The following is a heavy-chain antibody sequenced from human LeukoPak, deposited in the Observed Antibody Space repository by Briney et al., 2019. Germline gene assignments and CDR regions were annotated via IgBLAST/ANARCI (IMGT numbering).Heavy chain of an antibody. CDR2: ISYDGSNK. D-gene: IGHD4-23*01. Sequence: GGSLRLSCAASGCTFSSYAMHWVRQAPGKGLEWVAVISYDGSNKYYADSVKGRFTISRDNSKNTLYLQMNSLRAEDTAVYYCASRNSVFAFDIWGQGTMVTVSS. J-gene: IGHJ3*02. V-gene: IGHV3-30-3*01. CDR3: ASRNSVFAFDI. CDR1: GCTFSSYA.